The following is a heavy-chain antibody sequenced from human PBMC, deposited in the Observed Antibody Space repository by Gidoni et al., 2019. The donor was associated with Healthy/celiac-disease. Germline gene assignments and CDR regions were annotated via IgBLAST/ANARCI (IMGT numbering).Heavy chain of an antibody. V-gene: IGHV4-34*01. CDR3: AGTRGRYYYDSSGYRY. D-gene: IGHD3-22*01. Sequence: QVQLQQWGAGLLKPSETLSLTCAVYGGSCSGYYWSWIRQPPGKGLEWIGEINHSGSTNYNPSLKSRVTISVDTSKNQFSLKLSSVTAADTAVYYCAGTRGRYYYDSSGYRYWGQGTLVTVSS. CDR1: GGSCSGYY. CDR2: INHSGST. J-gene: IGHJ4*02.